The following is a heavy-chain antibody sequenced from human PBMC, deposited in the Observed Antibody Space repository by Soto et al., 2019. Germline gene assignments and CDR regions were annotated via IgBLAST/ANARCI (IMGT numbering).Heavy chain of an antibody. CDR2: MNPNSGNT. CDR3: ARGNWNYAVYYYYYMDV. CDR1: GYTFTSYD. Sequence: ASVKVSFKASGYTFTSYDINWVRQATGQGLEWMGWMNPNSGNTGYAQKFQGRVTMTRNTSISTAYMELSSLRSEDTAVYYCARGNWNYAVYYYYYMDVWGKGTTVTVSS. J-gene: IGHJ6*03. V-gene: IGHV1-8*01. D-gene: IGHD1-7*01.